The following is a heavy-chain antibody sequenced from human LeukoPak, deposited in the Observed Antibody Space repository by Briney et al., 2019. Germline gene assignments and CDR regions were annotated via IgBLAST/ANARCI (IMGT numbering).Heavy chain of an antibody. V-gene: IGHV3-23*01. Sequence: GGSLRLSWVASGFTFSDYYISWIRQAPGKGLEWVSAISGSGGSTYYADSVKGRFTISRDNSKNTLYLQMNSLRAEDTAVYYCAKDPLRKYYYDSSGYSTFDYWGQGTLVTVSS. J-gene: IGHJ4*02. CDR1: GFTFSDYY. CDR2: ISGSGGST. D-gene: IGHD3-22*01. CDR3: AKDPLRKYYYDSSGYSTFDY.